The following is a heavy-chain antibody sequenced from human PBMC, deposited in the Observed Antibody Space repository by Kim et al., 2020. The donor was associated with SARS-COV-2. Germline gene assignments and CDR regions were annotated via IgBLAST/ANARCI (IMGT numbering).Heavy chain of an antibody. Sequence: SETLSLTCTVYGGSISSSCYYWGWIRPPPGKGLEWIGSNYYSGSTNSNPSLKSRVTISVATSKNQFSLKLGSVTAAATAVYYCARLAGWVGSGYYDFWRGGALERRVWFDHWGQGTLVTVSS. CDR3: ARLAGWVGSGYYDFWRGGALERRVWFDH. CDR2: NYYSGST. J-gene: IGHJ5*02. V-gene: IGHV4-39*01. CDR1: GGSISSSCYY. D-gene: IGHD3-3*01.